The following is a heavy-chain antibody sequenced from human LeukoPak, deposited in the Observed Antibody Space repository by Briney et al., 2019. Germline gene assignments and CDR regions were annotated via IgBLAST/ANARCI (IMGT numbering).Heavy chain of an antibody. D-gene: IGHD6-13*01. J-gene: IGHJ1*01. CDR3: ARHGFAAAGASFFQH. CDR2: IYYSGST. V-gene: IGHV4-59*08. CDR1: GGSISSYY. Sequence: SETLSLTCTVSGGSISSYYWSWIRRPPGKGLEWIGYIYYSGSTNYNPSLKSRVTISVDTSKNQFSLKLSSVTAADTAVYYCARHGFAAAGASFFQHWGLGTLVTVSS.